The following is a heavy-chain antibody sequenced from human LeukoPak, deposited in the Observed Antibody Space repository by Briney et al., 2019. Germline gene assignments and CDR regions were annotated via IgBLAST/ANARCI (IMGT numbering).Heavy chain of an antibody. V-gene: IGHV4-38-2*01. CDR3: ARHNGSGSYYTFFDY. CDR1: GYSISSGYY. J-gene: IGHJ4*02. D-gene: IGHD3-10*01. CDR2: IYHSGST. Sequence: SETLSLTCAVSGYSISSGYYWGWIRQPPGKGLEWIGSIYHSGSTYYNPSLKSRVTISVDTSKNQFSLKLSSVTAADTAVYYCARHNGSGSYYTFFDYWGQGTLVTVSS.